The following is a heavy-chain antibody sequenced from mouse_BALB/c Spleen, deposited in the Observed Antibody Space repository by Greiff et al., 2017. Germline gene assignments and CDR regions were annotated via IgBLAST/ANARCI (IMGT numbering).Heavy chain of an antibody. CDR3: ARNFDY. J-gene: IGHJ2*01. CDR2: ISNGGGST. V-gene: IGHV5-12-2*01. Sequence: EVMLVESGGGLVQPGGSLKLSCAASGFTFSSYTMSWVRQTPEKRLEWVAYISNGGGSTYYPDTVKGRFTISRDNAKNTLYLQMSSLKSEDTAMYYCARNFDYWGQGTTLTVSS. CDR1: GFTFSSYT.